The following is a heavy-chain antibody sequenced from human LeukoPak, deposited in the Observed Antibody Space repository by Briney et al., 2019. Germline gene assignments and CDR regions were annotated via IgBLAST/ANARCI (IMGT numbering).Heavy chain of an antibody. CDR1: GFTFSSYA. D-gene: IGHD4-17*01. J-gene: IGHJ6*03. CDR3: SRATVTTLNYHYYMDG. Sequence: GGSLRLSCAASGFTFSSYAMHWVRQAPGKGPEWVAGISDDGIKNYYEDSVKGRFTISRDNSKNTPYLQMNSLRTEDTAVFYCSRATVTTLNYHYYMDGWGKGTTVTVSS. V-gene: IGHV3-30*01. CDR2: ISDDGIKN.